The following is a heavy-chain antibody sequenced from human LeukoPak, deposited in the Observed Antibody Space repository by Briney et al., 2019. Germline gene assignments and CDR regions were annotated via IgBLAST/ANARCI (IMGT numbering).Heavy chain of an antibody. J-gene: IGHJ4*02. V-gene: IGHV4-38-2*01. CDR2: IYHSGSP. D-gene: IGHD3-3*01. CDR1: GYSISSASY. CDR3: ARPISSQGYFGVVID. Sequence: PSETLSHTCAVSGYSISSASYWGWIRQPPGKGLEWIGNIYHSGSPYYNPSLKSRVTISVDTSKNQFSLKLSSVTAADTAVYYCARPISSQGYFGVVIDWGQGTLVTVSS.